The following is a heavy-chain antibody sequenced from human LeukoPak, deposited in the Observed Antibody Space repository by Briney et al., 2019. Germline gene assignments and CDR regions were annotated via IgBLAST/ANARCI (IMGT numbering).Heavy chain of an antibody. V-gene: IGHV4-4*07. J-gene: IGHJ4*02. CDR2: IYTSGST. CDR1: GGSISSYY. Sequence: PSETLSLTCTVSGGSISSYYWSWIRQPAGKGLEWIGRIYTSGSTNYNPSLKSRVTMSVDTSKNQFSLKLSSVTAADTAVYYCARADFWSGQYYFDYWGQGTLVTVSS. D-gene: IGHD3-3*01. CDR3: ARADFWSGQYYFDY.